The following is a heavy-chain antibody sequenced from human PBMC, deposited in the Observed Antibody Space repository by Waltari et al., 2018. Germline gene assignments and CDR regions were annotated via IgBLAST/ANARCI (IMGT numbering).Heavy chain of an antibody. CDR3: AREGITGTPGAFDI. CDR2: IYYSGST. Sequence: QLQLQESGPGLVKPSETLSLTCTVSGGSISSSSYYWGWIRQPPGKGLEWIGSIYYSGSTYYNPSLKSRVTISVDTSKNQFSLKLSSVTAADTAVYYCAREGITGTPGAFDIWGQGTMVTVSS. CDR1: GGSISSSSYY. J-gene: IGHJ3*02. D-gene: IGHD1-20*01. V-gene: IGHV4-39*07.